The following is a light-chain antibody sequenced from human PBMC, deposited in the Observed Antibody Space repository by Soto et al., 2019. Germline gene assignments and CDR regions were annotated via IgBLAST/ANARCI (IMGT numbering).Light chain of an antibody. V-gene: IGKV1D-12*01. CDR3: QQARSFPVT. Sequence: PITHAPSSLSAYVGATVAITCRSSQDVGRWLSWYQQKPGKAPKILIFATSSLQSGVPSRFSGSGSGTDFTLTISSQQSEDFATYYCQQARSFPVTFGQGTRLEI. J-gene: IGKJ5*01. CDR2: ATS. CDR1: QDVGRW.